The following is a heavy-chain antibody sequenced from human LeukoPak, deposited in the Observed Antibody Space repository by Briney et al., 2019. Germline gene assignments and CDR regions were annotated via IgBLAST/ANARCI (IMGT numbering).Heavy chain of an antibody. CDR1: GFTFSSYG. J-gene: IGHJ1*01. D-gene: IGHD3-10*01. CDR2: ISYDGSNK. CDR3: AKDAGSGSSEYFQH. Sequence: GGSLRLSCAASGFTFSSYGMHWVRQAPGKGLEWVAVISYDGSNKYYADSVKGRFTISRDNSKNTLYLQMNSLRAEDTAVYYCAKDAGSGSSEYFQHWGQGTLVTVSS. V-gene: IGHV3-30*18.